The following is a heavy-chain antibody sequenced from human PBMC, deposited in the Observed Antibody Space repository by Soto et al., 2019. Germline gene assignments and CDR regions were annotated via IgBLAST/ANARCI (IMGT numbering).Heavy chain of an antibody. CDR3: ASVTGGDYDSSGSDYGWFAP. CDR2: IYYSGST. Sequence: QVQLQESGPGLVKPSQTLSLTCTVSGGSISSGGYYWSWIRQHPGKGLEWIGYIYYSGSTYYNPSHXXRVTIPGAPSKXXXSXXLSSVTAADTAVYSCASVTGGDYDSSGSDYGWFAPWGQGTLVTVSS. D-gene: IGHD3-22*01. V-gene: IGHV4-31*03. J-gene: IGHJ5*02. CDR1: GGSISSGGYY.